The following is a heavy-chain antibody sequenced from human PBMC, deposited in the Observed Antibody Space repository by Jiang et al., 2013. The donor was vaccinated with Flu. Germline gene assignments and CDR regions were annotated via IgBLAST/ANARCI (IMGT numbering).Heavy chain of an antibody. V-gene: IGHV3-48*01. J-gene: IGHJ2*01. CDR3: ARESVGDWYFDL. CDR1: GFTFRSYT. CDR2: ISSSSSTR. D-gene: IGHD3-10*01. Sequence: RLSCAASGFTFRSYTMNWVRQAPGKGLEWISDISSSSSTRYYADSVKGRFTISRDNAKNSLYLQMNSLGAEDTAVYYCARESVGDWYFDLWGRGTLVTVSS.